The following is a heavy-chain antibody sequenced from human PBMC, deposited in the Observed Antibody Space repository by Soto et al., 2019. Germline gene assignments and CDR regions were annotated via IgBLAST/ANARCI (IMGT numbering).Heavy chain of an antibody. Sequence: ASVKVSCKASGYTFTSYYMHWVRQAPGQGLEWMGSLNPSGGSTKYAQKLQGRVTMTRDTSTSTAYMELSSLRSEDTAVYYCARLYSGNHRHLDYCGQGTLVTVYS. CDR1: GYTFTSYY. V-gene: IGHV1-46*04. D-gene: IGHD1-26*01. J-gene: IGHJ4*02. CDR2: LNPSGGST. CDR3: ARLYSGNHRHLDY.